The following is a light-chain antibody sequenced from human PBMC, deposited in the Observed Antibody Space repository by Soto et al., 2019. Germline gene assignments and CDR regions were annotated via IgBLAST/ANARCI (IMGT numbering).Light chain of an antibody. CDR1: QSVNSNY. CDR3: QQYGTSPHT. V-gene: IGKV3-20*01. J-gene: IGKJ2*01. Sequence: EIVLTQSPGTLSLSPGERATLSCRASQSVNSNYLAWYQQKPGQVPRPLIYGASIRAAGVPDRLSGSGSGTVFTLSISRLEPEDYVVHYCQQYGTSPHTFGQGTKLEIK. CDR2: GAS.